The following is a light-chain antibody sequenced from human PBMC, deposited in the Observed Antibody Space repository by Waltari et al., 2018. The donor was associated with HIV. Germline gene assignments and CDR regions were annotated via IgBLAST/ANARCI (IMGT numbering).Light chain of an antibody. J-gene: IGKJ2*01. Sequence: EIVMTQSPVTLSVSPGERATLSCRASQSVDAMLAWYQQKPGQAPRLLIYGASKRDTGVPVRFSGSGSGTEFTLTISRLQSEDYAVYYCQQYVDWPRTFGQGTKVEVK. CDR2: GAS. CDR3: QQYVDWPRT. CDR1: QSVDAM. V-gene: IGKV3-15*01.